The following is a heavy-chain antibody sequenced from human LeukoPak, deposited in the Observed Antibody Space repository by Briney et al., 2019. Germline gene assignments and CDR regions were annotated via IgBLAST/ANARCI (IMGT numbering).Heavy chain of an antibody. CDR2: ISSGSSYI. J-gene: IGHJ4*02. D-gene: IGHD1-26*01. CDR1: GFTFSSYS. Sequence: GGSLRLSCAASGFTFSSYSMNWVRQAPGKGLEWVSSISSGSSYIYYADSVKGRFTISRDNAKNSLYLQMDSLRAGETAVYYCARNEGSFWGQGTLVTVSS. CDR3: ARNEGSF. V-gene: IGHV3-21*04.